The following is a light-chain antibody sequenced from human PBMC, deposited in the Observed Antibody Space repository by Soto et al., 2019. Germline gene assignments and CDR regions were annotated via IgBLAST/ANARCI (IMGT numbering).Light chain of an antibody. Sequence: EVVLTQSPGTLSLSPGERGTLSCRASQSVSSSHIAWYQQRPGQAPRLLIYTASSRATGIPERFSGSGSGTDFTLTLTRLEPEDFAVYYCQHYGVSLWTFGQGTKVEIK. CDR3: QHYGVSLWT. CDR2: TAS. V-gene: IGKV3-20*01. CDR1: QSVSSSH. J-gene: IGKJ1*01.